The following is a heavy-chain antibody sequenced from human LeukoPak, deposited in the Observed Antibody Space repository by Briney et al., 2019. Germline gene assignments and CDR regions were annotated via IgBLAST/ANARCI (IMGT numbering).Heavy chain of an antibody. J-gene: IGHJ5*02. CDR2: MNPNSGNT. V-gene: IGHV1-8*01. CDR1: GYTFTSYD. Sequence: ASVKVSCKASGYTFTSYDINWVRQATGQGLEWRGWMNPNSGNTGYAQKFQGRVTMTRNTSISTAYMELSSLRSEDTAVYYCARGPTYYDILSRFDPWGQGTLVTVSS. CDR3: ARGPTYYDILSRFDP. D-gene: IGHD3-9*01.